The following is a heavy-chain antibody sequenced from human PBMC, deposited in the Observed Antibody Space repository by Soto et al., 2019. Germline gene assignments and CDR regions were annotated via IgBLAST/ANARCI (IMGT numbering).Heavy chain of an antibody. J-gene: IGHJ4*02. D-gene: IGHD3-10*01. V-gene: IGHV3-30-3*01. CDR3: ARYRGDGSGSYYFTY. Sequence: QSGGSLRLSCEASGFIFRNYAMHWVRQAPGKGLEWVAVMSYDGTNKYGDSVKGRFTISRDNSKNMVYLQVNSLRPEDTAVYYCARYRGDGSGSYYFTYWGQGTLVTVSS. CDR2: MSYDGTNK. CDR1: GFIFRNYA.